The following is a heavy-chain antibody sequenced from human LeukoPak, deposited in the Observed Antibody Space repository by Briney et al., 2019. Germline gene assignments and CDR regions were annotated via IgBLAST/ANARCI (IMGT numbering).Heavy chain of an antibody. CDR2: IYTSGST. Sequence: SETLSLTCTVSGGSISSYYWSWNRQPAGKGLEWIGRIYTSGSTNYTPSLKSRVTMSVDTSKNPFSLKLSSVTAADTAVYYCARAGLLYCTNGVCYSNWFDPWGQGTLVTVSS. V-gene: IGHV4-4*07. CDR3: ARAGLLYCTNGVCYSNWFDP. CDR1: GGSISSYY. D-gene: IGHD2-8*01. J-gene: IGHJ5*02.